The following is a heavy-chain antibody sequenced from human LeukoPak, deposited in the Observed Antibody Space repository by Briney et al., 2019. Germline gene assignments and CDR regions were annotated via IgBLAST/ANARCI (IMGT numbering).Heavy chain of an antibody. Sequence: SETLSLTCNVSGGSINSYYWSWIRQPPGKGLDWIAYIYYSGSTNYNPSLKSRVTISVDTSKNQFSLKLSSVTAADTAVYYCARLIGGASVYYFDYWGQGTLVTVSS. CDR3: ARLIGGASVYYFDY. J-gene: IGHJ4*02. D-gene: IGHD1-26*01. V-gene: IGHV4-59*08. CDR2: IYYSGST. CDR1: GGSINSYY.